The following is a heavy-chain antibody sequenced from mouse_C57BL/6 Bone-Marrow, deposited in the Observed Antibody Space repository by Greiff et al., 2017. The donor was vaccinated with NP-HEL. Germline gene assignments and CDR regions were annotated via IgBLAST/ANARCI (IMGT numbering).Heavy chain of an antibody. V-gene: IGHV7-1*01. J-gene: IGHJ4*01. D-gene: IGHD2-4*01. CDR1: GFTFSDFY. CDR2: SRNKANDYTT. Sequence: EVKLVESGGGLVQSGRSLRLSCATSGFTFSDFYMEWVRQAPGKGLEWIAASRNKANDYTTEYSASVKGRFIVSRDTSQSILYLQMNALRAEDTAIYYCAREYDFSYAMDYWGQGTSVTVSS. CDR3: AREYDFSYAMDY.